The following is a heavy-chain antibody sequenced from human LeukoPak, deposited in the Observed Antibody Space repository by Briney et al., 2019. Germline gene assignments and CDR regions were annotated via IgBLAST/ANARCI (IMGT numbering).Heavy chain of an antibody. CDR1: GYTFTGYY. J-gene: IGHJ5*02. CDR3: ARDHGGGDPGWFDP. CDR2: INPNSGGT. D-gene: IGHD2-21*02. Sequence: ASVKVSCKASGYTFTGYYMHWVRQAPGQGLEWMGWINPNSGGTNYAQKFQGRVTMTRDTSISTAYMELSRLRSDDTAVNYCARDHGGGDPGWFDPWGQGTLVTVSS. V-gene: IGHV1-2*02.